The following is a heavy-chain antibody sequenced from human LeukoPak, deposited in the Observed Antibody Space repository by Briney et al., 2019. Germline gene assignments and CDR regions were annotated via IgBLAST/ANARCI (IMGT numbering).Heavy chain of an antibody. V-gene: IGHV1-69*06. CDR1: GGTFSSYA. Sequence: SVKVSCKASGGTFSSYAISWVRQAPGQGLEWMGGIIPIFGTANYAQKFQGRVAITADKSTSTAYMELSSLRSEDTAVYYCARDEHYYDSSGYYYGNAFDIWGQGTMVTVSS. J-gene: IGHJ3*02. CDR2: IIPIFGTA. D-gene: IGHD3-22*01. CDR3: ARDEHYYDSSGYYYGNAFDI.